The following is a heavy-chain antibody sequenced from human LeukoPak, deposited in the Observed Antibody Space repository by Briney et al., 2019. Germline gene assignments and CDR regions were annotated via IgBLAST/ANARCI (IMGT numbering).Heavy chain of an antibody. D-gene: IGHD6-13*01. CDR3: ARKEIAAATNV. Sequence: GGSLRLSCAASGFTFSSYAMSWVRQAPGKGLEWVSSISSSSSYIYYADSVKGRFTISRDNAKNSLYLQMNSLRAEDTAVYYCARKEIAAATNVWGQGTLVTVSS. CDR2: ISSSSSYI. CDR1: GFTFSSYA. J-gene: IGHJ4*02. V-gene: IGHV3-21*01.